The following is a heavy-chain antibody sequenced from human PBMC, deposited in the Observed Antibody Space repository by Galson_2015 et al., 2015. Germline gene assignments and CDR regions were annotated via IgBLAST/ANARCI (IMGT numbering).Heavy chain of an antibody. V-gene: IGHV3-74*01. J-gene: IGHJ5*02. CDR1: GFTFSRFW. CDR2: INNDGTST. D-gene: IGHD5-18*01. CDR3: ARSVDTATADTWFAP. Sequence: SLRLSCAASGFTFSRFWMHWVRHAPGKGLVWVSRINNDGTSTSYPDSVKGRFTISRDNAKNTLYLQMNSLGAEDTAVYYCARSVDTATADTWFAPAGQRSLFTVSP.